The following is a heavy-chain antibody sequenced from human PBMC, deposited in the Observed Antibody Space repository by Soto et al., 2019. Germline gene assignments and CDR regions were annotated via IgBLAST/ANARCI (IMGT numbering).Heavy chain of an antibody. Sequence: PSETLSLTCAIYGASLGGFHWTWLRQAPGKGLEWIGELIHGGSTNYNPSLKCRVSFSLDTSKNQFSLHLMSVTAADTAVYYCARSPLGYDYVRQTWREVGDSFDIWGRGTMVTVSS. J-gene: IGHJ3*02. CDR3: ARSPLGYDYVRQTWREVGDSFDI. CDR2: LIHGGST. V-gene: IGHV4-34*12. D-gene: IGHD3-16*01. CDR1: GASLGGFH.